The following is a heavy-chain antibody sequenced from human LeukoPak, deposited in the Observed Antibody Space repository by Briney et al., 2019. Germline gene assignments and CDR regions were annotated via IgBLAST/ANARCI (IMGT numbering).Heavy chain of an antibody. J-gene: IGHJ4*02. CDR1: GLTFSSYW. CDR3: ARCAVAAAGDY. CDR2: IKPDGSGK. V-gene: IGHV3-7*01. D-gene: IGHD6-13*01. Sequence: PGGSLRLSCAASGLTFSSYWMSWVRQAPGKGPEWVANIKPDGSGKYYVDSVKGRFTISRDNAENSLFLYMNSLRAEDTAVYYCARCAVAAAGDYWGRGTLVTVSS.